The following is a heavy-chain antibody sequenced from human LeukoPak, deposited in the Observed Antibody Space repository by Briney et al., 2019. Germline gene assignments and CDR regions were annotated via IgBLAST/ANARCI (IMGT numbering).Heavy chain of an antibody. CDR3: ATLDYGDYYFDY. J-gene: IGHJ4*02. CDR2: IYHSGST. CDR1: GGSISSGGYS. Sequence: SETLSLTCAVSGGSISSGGYSWSWIRQPPGKGLEWIGYIYHSGSTYYNPSLKSRVTISVDRSKNQFSLKLSSVTAADTAVYYCATLDYGDYYFDYWGQGTLVTVSS. V-gene: IGHV4-30-2*01. D-gene: IGHD4-17*01.